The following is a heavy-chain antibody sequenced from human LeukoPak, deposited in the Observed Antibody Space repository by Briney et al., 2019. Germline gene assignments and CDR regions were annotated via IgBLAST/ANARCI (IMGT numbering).Heavy chain of an antibody. CDR1: GYTFTRYY. Sequence: GASVKVSCKASGYTFTRYYIHWVRQAPGQGLEWVGTINPSGDSTSYAQKFQGRVTMTRDTSTSTVYMELSSLRSEDTAVYYCARAPGYGGNSDYWGQGTLVTDSS. CDR3: ARAPGYGGNSDY. D-gene: IGHD4-23*01. CDR2: INPSGDST. J-gene: IGHJ4*02. V-gene: IGHV1-46*01.